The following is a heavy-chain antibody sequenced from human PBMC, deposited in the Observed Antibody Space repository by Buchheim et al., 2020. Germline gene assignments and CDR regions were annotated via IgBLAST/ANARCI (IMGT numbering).Heavy chain of an antibody. Sequence: QVQLVESGGGVVQPGRSLRLSCAASGFTFSSYGMHWVRQAPGKGLEWVAVIWYDGSNKYYADSVKGRFTISRDNSKNTLYLQMNSLRAEDTAVYYCARDFRPNWEVFGVDYWGQGTL. D-gene: IGHD7-27*01. J-gene: IGHJ4*02. V-gene: IGHV3-33*01. CDR1: GFTFSSYG. CDR2: IWYDGSNK. CDR3: ARDFRPNWEVFGVDY.